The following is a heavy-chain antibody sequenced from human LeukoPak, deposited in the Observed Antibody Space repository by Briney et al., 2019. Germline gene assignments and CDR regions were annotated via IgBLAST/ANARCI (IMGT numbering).Heavy chain of an antibody. D-gene: IGHD3-10*01. V-gene: IGHV4-4*07. CDR1: GGSISSYY. Sequence: SETLSPTCTVSGGSISSYYWSWLRQPAGKGLEWIGRIYTSGSTNYNPSLKSRVTISVDTSKNQFSLKLSSVTAADTAVYYCARDQRGVTMVRGVITVDWYFDLWGRGTLVTVSS. CDR2: IYTSGST. J-gene: IGHJ2*01. CDR3: ARDQRGVTMVRGVITVDWYFDL.